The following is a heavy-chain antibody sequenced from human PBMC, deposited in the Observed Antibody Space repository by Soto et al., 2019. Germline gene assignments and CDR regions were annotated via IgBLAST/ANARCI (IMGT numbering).Heavy chain of an antibody. CDR3: AREDGLRFLEWLLQIDY. D-gene: IGHD3-3*01. V-gene: IGHV3-48*01. J-gene: IGHJ4*02. CDR1: GFTFSSYS. CDR2: ISSSSSTI. Sequence: GGSLRLSCAASGFTFSSYSMNWVRQAPGKGLEWVSYISSSSSTIYYADSVKGRFTISRDNAKNSLYLQMNSLRAEDTAVYYCAREDGLRFLEWLLQIDYWGQGTLVTVSS.